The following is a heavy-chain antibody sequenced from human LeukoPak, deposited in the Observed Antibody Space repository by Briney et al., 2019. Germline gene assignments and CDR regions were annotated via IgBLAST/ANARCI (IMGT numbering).Heavy chain of an antibody. J-gene: IGHJ4*02. V-gene: IGHV3-73*01. CDR1: GFTFSGSA. D-gene: IGHD5-12*01. Sequence: GGSLRLSCATSGFTFSGSAMHWVRQASGKGLEWVGRIRSKANTYATAYAASVKGRFTISRDDSKNTAYLQMNSLKTEDTAVYYCTSSGYVWDYFDYWGQGTLVTVSS. CDR3: TSSGYVWDYFDY. CDR2: IRSKANTYAT.